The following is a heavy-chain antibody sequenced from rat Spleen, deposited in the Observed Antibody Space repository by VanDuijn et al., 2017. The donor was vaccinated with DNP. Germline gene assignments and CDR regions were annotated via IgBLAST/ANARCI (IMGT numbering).Heavy chain of an antibody. Sequence: EVKLVESGGGLVQPGRSLKLSCAASGFTFSDYYMAWVRQAPKKGLEWVASISTRGENIYYRDSVKGRFTISRDNAQSTLYLQMDSLRSEDTATYYCTTDYYSASFDYWGQGVMVTVSS. V-gene: IGHV5-27*01. CDR1: GFTFSDYY. D-gene: IGHD1-1*01. J-gene: IGHJ2*01. CDR2: ISTRGENI. CDR3: TTDYYSASFDY.